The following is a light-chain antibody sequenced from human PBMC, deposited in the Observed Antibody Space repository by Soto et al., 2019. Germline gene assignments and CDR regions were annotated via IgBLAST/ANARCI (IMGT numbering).Light chain of an antibody. CDR3: QYYDESMWT. V-gene: IGKV3-11*01. Sequence: EIVLTQSPATLSLSPGERATLSCRASQSVSSFLAWYQQKPGQAPRLLIYDASNRATGIPARFSGSGSGTDFTLTISSLEPEDFAVYYCQYYDESMWTFGRGTKVDIK. CDR2: DAS. J-gene: IGKJ1*01. CDR1: QSVSSF.